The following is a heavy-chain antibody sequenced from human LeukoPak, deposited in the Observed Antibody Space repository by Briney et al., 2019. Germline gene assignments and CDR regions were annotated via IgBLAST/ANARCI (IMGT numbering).Heavy chain of an antibody. CDR2: ISGSGSST. V-gene: IGHV3-23*01. CDR1: GFSVSNNF. J-gene: IGHJ4*02. CDR3: AKVATTTGPY. Sequence: PGESLRISCGASGFSVSNNFMSWVRQAPGKGLEWVSAISGSGSSTYYADSVKGRFTISRDNSKNTLYLQMNSLRAEDTAVYYCAKVATTTGPYWGQGTLVTVSS. D-gene: IGHD5-12*01.